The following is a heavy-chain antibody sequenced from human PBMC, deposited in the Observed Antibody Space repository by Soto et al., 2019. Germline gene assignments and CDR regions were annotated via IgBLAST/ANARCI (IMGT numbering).Heavy chain of an antibody. CDR2: FIPIFVSA. D-gene: IGHD3-22*01. J-gene: IGHJ4*02. CDR3: ARDLSSDSTGFRGYDL. V-gene: IGHV1-69*01. Sequence: QVHLMQSGAEVKKPGSSVKVSCKASGGTVSSYAITWVRQAPGKGLEWMGVFIPIFVSAHYAQKFQGRVTITADESTSTAYMELSGLRSEDTAIYYCARDLSSDSTGFRGYDLWGQGTLVTVSS. CDR1: GGTVSSYA.